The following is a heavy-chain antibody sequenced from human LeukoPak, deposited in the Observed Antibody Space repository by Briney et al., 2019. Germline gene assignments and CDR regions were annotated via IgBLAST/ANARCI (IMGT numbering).Heavy chain of an antibody. V-gene: IGHV3-7*03. CDR1: GFTFSSYS. CDR3: ARVGGSGYYYSLFWFDP. J-gene: IGHJ5*02. Sequence: GGSLRLSCAASGFTFSSYSMSWVRQAPGKGLEWVANIKQDGSEKYYVDSVKGRFTISRDNAKNSLYLQMNSLRAEDTAVYYCARVGGSGYYYSLFWFDPWGQGTLVTVSS. CDR2: IKQDGSEK. D-gene: IGHD3-22*01.